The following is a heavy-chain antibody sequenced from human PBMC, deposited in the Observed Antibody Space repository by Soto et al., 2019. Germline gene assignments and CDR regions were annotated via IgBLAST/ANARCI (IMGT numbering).Heavy chain of an antibody. CDR1: GYTFTNYY. D-gene: IGHD3-22*01. Sequence: ASLKVSCKASGYTFTNYYVHWVRQAPGQGLEWMGIINPSGGSTTYAQNFQLRVTMTRDTSTTTVYMELSSLRSEDTAVYYCARDSRYDSSGYTLDYWGQGTLVTVSS. CDR2: INPSGGST. V-gene: IGHV1-46*01. J-gene: IGHJ4*02. CDR3: ARDSRYDSSGYTLDY.